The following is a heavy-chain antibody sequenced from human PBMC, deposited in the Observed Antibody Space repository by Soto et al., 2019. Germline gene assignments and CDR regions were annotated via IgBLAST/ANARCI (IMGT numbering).Heavy chain of an antibody. CDR1: GGSISSSDYY. Sequence: QLQLQESGPGLVKPSETLSLTCTVSGGSISSSDYYWGWIRQPPGKGVEWSGNIYYSGSASYNPSRKSRVTRSVDTYKTQDSLKLSSVTVEDTAVYICESGYPCVGFDYWGKGTLVTVSS. V-gene: IGHV4-39*01. D-gene: IGHD5-18*01. CDR3: ESGYPCVGFDY. CDR2: IYYSGSA. J-gene: IGHJ4*02.